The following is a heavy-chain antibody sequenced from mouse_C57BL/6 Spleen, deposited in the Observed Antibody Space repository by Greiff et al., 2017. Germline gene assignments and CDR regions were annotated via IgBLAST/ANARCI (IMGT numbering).Heavy chain of an antibody. CDR3: AIYDGSYYFDY. J-gene: IGHJ2*01. V-gene: IGHV1-7*01. CDR2: INPSTGYT. D-gene: IGHD2-3*01. Sequence: QVQLQQSGAELAKPGASVKMSCKASGYTFTSYWMHWVKQRPGQGLEWIGYINPSTGYTEYNQKFKDKATLTADKSSSTAYMQLSSLTSEDSAVYYCAIYDGSYYFDYWGQGTTLTVSS. CDR1: GYTFTSYW.